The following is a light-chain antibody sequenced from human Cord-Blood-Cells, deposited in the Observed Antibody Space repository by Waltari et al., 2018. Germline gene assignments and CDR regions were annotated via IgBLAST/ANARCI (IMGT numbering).Light chain of an antibody. Sequence: DIQMTLSLSTLSSSVGYRVTITCRASQSISSWLAWYQQKPGKAPKLLIYDASSLESGVPSRFSGSGSGTEFTLTISSLQPDDFATYYCQQYNSYSYTFGQGTKLEIK. CDR2: DAS. CDR1: QSISSW. CDR3: QQYNSYSYT. V-gene: IGKV1-5*01. J-gene: IGKJ2*01.